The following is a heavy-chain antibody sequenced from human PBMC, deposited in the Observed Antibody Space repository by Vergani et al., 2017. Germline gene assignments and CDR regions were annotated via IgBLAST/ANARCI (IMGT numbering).Heavy chain of an antibody. D-gene: IGHD5-12*01. V-gene: IGHV4-34*01. CDR1: GGSFSGYY. CDR2: INHSGST. Sequence: QVQLQQWGAGLLKPSETLSLTCAVYGGSFSGYYWSWIRQPPGKGLEWIGEINHSGSTNYNPSLKSRVTISVDTSKNQVSLKLSSVTAADTAVYYCARVGLVGGYDFPSMNNWFDPWGQGTLVTVSS. J-gene: IGHJ5*02. CDR3: ARVGLVGGYDFPSMNNWFDP.